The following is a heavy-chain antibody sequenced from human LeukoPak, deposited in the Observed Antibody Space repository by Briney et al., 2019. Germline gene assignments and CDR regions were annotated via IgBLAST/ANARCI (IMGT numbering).Heavy chain of an antibody. J-gene: IGHJ4*02. CDR1: GFTFTTYY. D-gene: IGHD2-2*01. V-gene: IGHV3-7*04. CDR3: ARDGVPAAADY. CDR2: INQDGSDK. Sequence: PGGSLRLSCGASGFTFTTYYMSWVRQAPGQGLEWVGNINQDGSDKYYVDSVKGRFTFSRDNAKNSLYLQMNSLRAEDTAVYYCARDGVPAAADYWGQGTLVTVSS.